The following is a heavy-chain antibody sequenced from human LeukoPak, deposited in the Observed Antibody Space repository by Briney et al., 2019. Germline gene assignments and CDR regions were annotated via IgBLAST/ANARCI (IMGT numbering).Heavy chain of an antibody. D-gene: IGHD3-10*01. J-gene: IGHJ3*02. Sequence: SETLSLTCSVSGDSITGHYWGWIRQPPGKGLEWIGNIYYTGNTYYNSSLKSRVTISLDTSKNQFSLTVISMTAADTAAYYCTKSDGYGLIRICGRGTMVTVSS. CDR2: IYYTGNT. CDR3: TKSDGYGLIRI. CDR1: GDSITGHY. V-gene: IGHV4-39*07.